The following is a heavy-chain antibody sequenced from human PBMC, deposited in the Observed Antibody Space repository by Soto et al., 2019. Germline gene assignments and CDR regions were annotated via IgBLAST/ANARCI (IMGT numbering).Heavy chain of an antibody. V-gene: IGHV1-3*01. J-gene: IGHJ6*02. D-gene: IGHD2-2*01. Sequence: GSSVKVSCKASGYTFTSYAMHWVRQAPGQRLEWMGWINAGNGNTKYSQKFQGRVTITRDTSASTAYMELRSLRSEDTAVYYCARARYCSRTSCHYYYYGMDVWGQGTTVTVSS. CDR1: GYTFTSYA. CDR2: INAGNGNT. CDR3: ARARYCSRTSCHYYYYGMDV.